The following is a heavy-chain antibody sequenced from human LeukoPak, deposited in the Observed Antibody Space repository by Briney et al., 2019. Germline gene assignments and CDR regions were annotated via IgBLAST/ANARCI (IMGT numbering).Heavy chain of an antibody. CDR3: AKWGDYDVLTGYYAPDY. CDR1: GFTFSNYA. Sequence: GASLGLSCAASGFTFSNYAMSWVRQAPGKGLEWVSAILGSGGSTYYADSVKGRFTVSRDNSKSTLYLQMNSLRAEDTALYYCAKWGDYDVLTGYYAPDYWGQGTLVTVSS. D-gene: IGHD3-9*01. J-gene: IGHJ4*02. V-gene: IGHV3-23*01. CDR2: ILGSGGST.